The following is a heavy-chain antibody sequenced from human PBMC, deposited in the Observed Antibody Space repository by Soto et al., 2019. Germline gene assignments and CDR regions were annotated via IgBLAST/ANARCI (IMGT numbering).Heavy chain of an antibody. CDR2: IHHTGST. CDR3: ARVDWSGNDYDF. D-gene: IGHD5-12*01. CDR1: GGSISTNHW. J-gene: IGHJ4*02. V-gene: IGHV4-4*02. Sequence: QVQLQESGPGLVKPSETLSLTCAVSGGSISTNHWWTWVRQPPGQGLEYIGEIHHTGSTNYTPSLKSRVTISVDKSKNQLSLKLTSVTAADTAVYYCARVDWSGNDYDFWGQGTLVTVSS.